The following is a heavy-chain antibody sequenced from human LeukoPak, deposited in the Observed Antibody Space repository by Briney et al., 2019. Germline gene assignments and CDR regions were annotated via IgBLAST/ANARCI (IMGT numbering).Heavy chain of an antibody. V-gene: IGHV4-34*01. J-gene: IGHJ4*02. D-gene: IGHD4-23*01. CDR2: INHSGST. CDR1: GGSFSGYY. CDR3: ARLKPTVVTRRFLDY. Sequence: SETLSLTCAVYGGSFSGYYWSWIRQPPGKGLEWIGEINHSGSTNYNPSLKSRVTISVDTSKNQFSLKLSSVTAADTAVYYCARLKPTVVTRRFLDYWGQGTLVTVSS.